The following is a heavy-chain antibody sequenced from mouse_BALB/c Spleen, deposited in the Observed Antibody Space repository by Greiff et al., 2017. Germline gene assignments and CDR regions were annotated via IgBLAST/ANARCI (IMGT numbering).Heavy chain of an antibody. D-gene: IGHD2-10*02. Sequence: QVTLKESGPGILQPSQTLSLTCSFSGFSLSTSGMGVSWIRQPSGKGLEWLAHIYWDDVKRYNPSLKSRPTISKDTSRNQVFLKITSVDTADTATYYCARQYGNYDAMDYWGQGTSVTVSS. CDR2: IYWDDVK. V-gene: IGHV8-12*01. CDR3: ARQYGNYDAMDY. CDR1: GFSLSTSGMG. J-gene: IGHJ4*01.